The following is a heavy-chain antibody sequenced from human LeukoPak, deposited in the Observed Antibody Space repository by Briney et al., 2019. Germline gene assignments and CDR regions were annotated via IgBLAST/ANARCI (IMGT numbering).Heavy chain of an antibody. V-gene: IGHV3-11*05. Sequence: GGSLRLSCAASGFTFSDYYMSWIRQAPGKGLEWVSYISSSSSYTNYADSVKGRFTISRDNAKNSLYLQMNSLRAEDTAVYYCARVKNVDIVAKAFDYWGQGTLVTVSS. D-gene: IGHD5-12*01. CDR2: ISSSSSYT. CDR1: GFTFSDYY. J-gene: IGHJ4*02. CDR3: ARVKNVDIVAKAFDY.